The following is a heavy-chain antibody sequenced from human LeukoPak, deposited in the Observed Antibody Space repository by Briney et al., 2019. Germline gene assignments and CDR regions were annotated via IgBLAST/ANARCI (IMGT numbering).Heavy chain of an antibody. CDR3: ARGTTGRYDFWSGYYPTSDYYYYMDV. V-gene: IGHV4-61*01. D-gene: IGHD3-3*01. Sequence: SETLSLTCTVSGGSISSGSYYWSWIRQPPGKGLEWIGYIYTSGSTNYNPSLKSRVTISVDTSKNQFSLKLSSVTAADTAVYYCARGTTGRYDFWSGYYPTSDYYYYMDVWGKGTTVTVSS. J-gene: IGHJ6*03. CDR1: GGSISSGSYY. CDR2: IYTSGST.